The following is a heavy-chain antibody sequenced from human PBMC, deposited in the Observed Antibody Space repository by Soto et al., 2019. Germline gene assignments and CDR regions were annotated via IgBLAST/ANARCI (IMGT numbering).Heavy chain of an antibody. CDR3: GRRGRTITGKLDY. CDR2: ISSSSTYI. J-gene: IGHJ4*02. Sequence: EVQLVESGGDLVKPGGSLRLSCADSGFTFSSYSMNWVRQAPGKGLEWVSSISSSSTYIYYTDSVKRRSTISRDKTKNHRYLQMNSLGTENTAVYNCGRRGRTITGKLDYCGRGTRVKVSS. V-gene: IGHV3-21*01. D-gene: IGHD2-8*02. CDR1: GFTFSSYS.